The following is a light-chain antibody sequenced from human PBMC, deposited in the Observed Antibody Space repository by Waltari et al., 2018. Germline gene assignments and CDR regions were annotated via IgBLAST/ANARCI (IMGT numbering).Light chain of an antibody. CDR2: GTS. CDR1: DILSPSY. CDR3: QQYYGIPYT. V-gene: IGKV3-20*01. Sequence: EIVLTQSPDTLSLSLGERATLSCRASDILSPSYLAWYQQRPGQAPRLLIFGTSSTAAGTPDRFSSSGSGTDFTLTISRLQAEDVAVYYCQQYYGIPYTFGQGTKLEIK. J-gene: IGKJ2*01.